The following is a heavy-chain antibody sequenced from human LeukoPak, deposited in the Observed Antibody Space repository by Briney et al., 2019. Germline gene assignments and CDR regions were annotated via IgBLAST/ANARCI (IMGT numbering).Heavy chain of an antibody. Sequence: HPGGSLRLSCAASGFTFSNYGMNWVRQAPGKGLEWVSSISGSGGSTYYADSVKGRFTISRDNSKNTLSLQMNSLRAEDTAVYYCAGQLQEGFDYWGQGTLVTVSS. CDR3: AGQLQEGFDY. D-gene: IGHD2-2*01. CDR2: ISGSGGST. J-gene: IGHJ4*02. V-gene: IGHV3-23*01. CDR1: GFTFSNYG.